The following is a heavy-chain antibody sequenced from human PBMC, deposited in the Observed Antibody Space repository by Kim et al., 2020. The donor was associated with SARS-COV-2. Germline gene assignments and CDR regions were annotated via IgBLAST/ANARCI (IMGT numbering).Heavy chain of an antibody. D-gene: IGHD6-19*01. Sequence: GGSLRLSCAASGFTFSNYGMHWVRQAPGKGLEWVAVISCDGSNTYYADSVKGRFTISRDNSKNTLYLQMNSLRAEDTAVYYCATEEGSGYSSGWTYYHCGMDVCGHGTTFSVSS. V-gene: IGHV3-30*03. J-gene: IGHJ6*02. CDR3: ATEEGSGYSSGWTYYHCGMDV. CDR2: ISCDGSNT. CDR1: GFTFSNYG.